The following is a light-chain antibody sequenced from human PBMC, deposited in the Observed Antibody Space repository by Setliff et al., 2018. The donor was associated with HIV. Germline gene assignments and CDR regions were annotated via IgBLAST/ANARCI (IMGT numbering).Light chain of an antibody. CDR1: ISDVGTYNL. Sequence: QSALTQPASVSGSPGQSITISCTGTISDVGTYNLVSWYQLHPGKAPKLIIYEVTKRPSGVSNHFSGSKSGNTASLTISGRQAEDEADYYCCSYAGTYVFGTGTKVTVL. CDR3: CSYAGTYV. V-gene: IGLV2-23*02. J-gene: IGLJ1*01. CDR2: EVT.